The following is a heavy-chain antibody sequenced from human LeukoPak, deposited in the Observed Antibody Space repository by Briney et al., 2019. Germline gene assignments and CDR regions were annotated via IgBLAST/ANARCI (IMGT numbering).Heavy chain of an antibody. CDR2: ISGSGGST. V-gene: IGHV3-23*01. CDR3: ARGTVLLWFGVDY. CDR1: GFTFSSYA. Sequence: GGSLRLSCAASGFTFSSYAMSWVRQAPGKGLEWVSAISGSGGSTYYADSVKGRFTISRDNAKNTLYLQMNSLRPEDTAVYYCARGTVLLWFGVDYWGQGTLVSVSS. D-gene: IGHD3-10*01. J-gene: IGHJ4*02.